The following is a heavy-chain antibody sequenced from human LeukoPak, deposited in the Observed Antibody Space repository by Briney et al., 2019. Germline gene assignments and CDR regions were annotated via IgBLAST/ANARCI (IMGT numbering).Heavy chain of an antibody. V-gene: IGHV3-7*01. D-gene: IGHD3-22*01. CDR3: ARRKYYYDSSGYAFDI. CDR2: IKQDGSEK. Sequence: PGGSLRLSCAASGFTFSSYWMSWVRQAPGKGLEWVANIKQDGSEKYYVDSVKGRFTISRDNAKNSLYLQMNSLRAEDTAVYYCARRKYYYDSSGYAFDIWGQGTMVTVSS. CDR1: GFTFSSYW. J-gene: IGHJ3*02.